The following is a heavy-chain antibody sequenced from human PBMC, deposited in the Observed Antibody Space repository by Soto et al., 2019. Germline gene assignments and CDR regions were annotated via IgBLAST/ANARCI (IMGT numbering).Heavy chain of an antibody. J-gene: IGHJ4*02. CDR1: GGSISSGGYS. CDR2: IYHSGST. CDR3: ARKLKAVDY. D-gene: IGHD1-26*01. V-gene: IGHV4-30-2*02. Sequence: SETLSLTCAVSGGSISSGGYSWSWIRQPPGKGLEWIGYIYHSGSTYYNPSLKSRVTISVDTSKNQFSLKLSSVTAADTAVYYCARKLKAVDYWGQGTLVTVSS.